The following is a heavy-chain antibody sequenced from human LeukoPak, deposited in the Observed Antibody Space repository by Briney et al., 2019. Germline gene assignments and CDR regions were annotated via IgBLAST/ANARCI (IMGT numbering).Heavy chain of an antibody. V-gene: IGHV4-39*07. J-gene: IGHJ5*02. CDR2: IYYSGST. CDR1: GGSISSSSYY. CDR3: AGGTELVGATMRGHNWFDP. D-gene: IGHD1-26*01. Sequence: SETLSLTCTVSGGSISSSSYYWGWIRQPPGKGLEWIGSIYYSGSTYYNPSLKSRVTISVDTSKNQFSLKLSSVTAADTAVYYCAGGTELVGATMRGHNWFDPWGQGTLVTVSS.